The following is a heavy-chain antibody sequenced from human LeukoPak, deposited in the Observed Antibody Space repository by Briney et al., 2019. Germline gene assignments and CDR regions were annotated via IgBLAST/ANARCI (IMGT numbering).Heavy chain of an antibody. CDR3: ARDGRGYLYYYYMDV. D-gene: IGHD3-22*01. Sequence: PSETLSLTCTVSGGSISSYYWSWIRQPAGKGLEWIGRIYTSGSTNYNPSLKSRVTMSVDTSKNQFSLKLSSVTAADTAVYYCARDGRGYLYYYYMDVWGKGTTVTVSS. V-gene: IGHV4-4*07. J-gene: IGHJ6*03. CDR1: GGSISSYY. CDR2: IYTSGST.